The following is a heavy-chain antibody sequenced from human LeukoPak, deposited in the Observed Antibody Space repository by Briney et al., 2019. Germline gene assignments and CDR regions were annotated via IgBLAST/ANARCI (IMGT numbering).Heavy chain of an antibody. D-gene: IGHD3-10*01. Sequence: GGSLRLSCAASGFTFSSYGMHWVRQAPGKGLEWLAFIRYDGSNKYYADSVKGRFTISRDNSKNTLYLQMNSLRAEDTAVYYCAKDGIYYYGSGSYYGDYWGQGTLVTVSS. V-gene: IGHV3-30*02. CDR2: IRYDGSNK. CDR1: GFTFSSYG. CDR3: AKDGIYYYGSGSYYGDY. J-gene: IGHJ4*02.